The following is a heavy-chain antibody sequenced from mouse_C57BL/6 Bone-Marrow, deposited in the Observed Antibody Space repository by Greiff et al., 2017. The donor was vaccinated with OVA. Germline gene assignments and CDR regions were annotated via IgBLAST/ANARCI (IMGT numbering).Heavy chain of an antibody. CDR1: GFNIKDDY. V-gene: IGHV14-4*01. CDR3: TTDGNPAWFAY. D-gene: IGHD2-1*01. CDR2: IDPENGDT. Sequence: EVQLQQSGAELVRPGASVKLSCTASGFNIKDDYMHWVKQRPEQGLEWIGRIDPENGDTEYASKFQGKATITADTSSNTAYLHLSSLTFEDTAVYYCTTDGNPAWFAYWGQGTLVTVSA. J-gene: IGHJ3*01.